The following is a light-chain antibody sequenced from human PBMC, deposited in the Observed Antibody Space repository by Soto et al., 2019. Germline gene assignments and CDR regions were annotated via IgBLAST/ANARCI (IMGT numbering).Light chain of an antibody. CDR3: QHSYSTPYT. CDR2: TAA. CDR1: QRITTY. J-gene: IGKJ2*01. Sequence: IHMTQSPSSLSASVGDRVTITCRASQRITTYLNWYQQKPGKAPKLLISTAATLQGGVPSSFSGSGSGTDFSLTITTLQPEDFATYFCQHSYSTPYTFGQGTKLQIK. V-gene: IGKV1-39*01.